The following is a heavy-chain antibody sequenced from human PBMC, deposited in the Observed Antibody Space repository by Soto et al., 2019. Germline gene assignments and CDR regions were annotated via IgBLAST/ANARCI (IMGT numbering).Heavy chain of an antibody. CDR2: IDPRDSYT. CDR1: GDSLITYW. D-gene: IGHD2-15*01. Sequence: PGESLKISWKGSGDSLITYWINGVRQMPDKGLEWMGRIDPRDSYTNYSPSFQGHVTISIDKSINTAYLQWSSLKASDTAIYYCVRQYMVAARNSPYYLALWGQGILVTVSS. V-gene: IGHV5-10-1*01. J-gene: IGHJ1*01. CDR3: VRQYMVAARNSPYYLAL.